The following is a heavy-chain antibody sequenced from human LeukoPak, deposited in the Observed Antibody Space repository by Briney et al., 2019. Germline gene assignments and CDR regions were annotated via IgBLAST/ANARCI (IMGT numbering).Heavy chain of an antibody. CDR2: MNPNSGNT. V-gene: IGHV1-8*03. Sequence: ASVKVSCKASGYTFTSYDINWVRQATGQGLEWMGWMNPNSGNTGYAQKFQGRVTITRNTSISTAYMELSSLRSEDTAVYYCARGLYYYDSSEGDAFDIWGQGTMVTVSS. J-gene: IGHJ3*02. D-gene: IGHD3-22*01. CDR1: GYTFTSYD. CDR3: ARGLYYYDSSEGDAFDI.